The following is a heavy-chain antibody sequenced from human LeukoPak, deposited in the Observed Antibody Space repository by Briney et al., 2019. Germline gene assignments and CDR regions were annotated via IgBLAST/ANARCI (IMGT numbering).Heavy chain of an antibody. CDR2: IYSGGST. J-gene: IGHJ4*02. CDR3: ARVRTGYDSSGYPIDY. D-gene: IGHD3-22*01. V-gene: IGHV3-66*02. CDR1: GFTVSSNY. Sequence: GGSLRLSCAASGFTVSSNYMSWVRQAPGKGLEWVSVIYSGGSTYYADSVKGRFTISGDNSKNTLYLQMNSLRAEDTAVYYCARVRTGYDSSGYPIDYWGQGTLVTVSS.